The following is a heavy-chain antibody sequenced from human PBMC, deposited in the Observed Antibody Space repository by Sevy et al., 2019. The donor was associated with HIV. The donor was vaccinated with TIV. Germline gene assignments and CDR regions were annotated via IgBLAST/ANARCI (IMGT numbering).Heavy chain of an antibody. CDR1: GFTFSSYS. CDR2: ISSSSYI. J-gene: IGHJ4*02. CDR3: ARGKYYDFWSGYYTDRSFDY. Sequence: GGSLRLSCAASGFTFSSYSMNWVRQAPGKGLEWVSSISSSSYIYYADSVKGRFTISRDNAKNSLYLQMNSLRAEDTAVYYCARGKYYDFWSGYYTDRSFDYWGQGTLVTVSS. D-gene: IGHD3-3*01. V-gene: IGHV3-21*01.